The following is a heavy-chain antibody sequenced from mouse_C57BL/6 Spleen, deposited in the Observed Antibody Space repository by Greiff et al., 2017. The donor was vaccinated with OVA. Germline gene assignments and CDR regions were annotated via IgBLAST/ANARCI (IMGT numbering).Heavy chain of an antibody. V-gene: IGHV1-50*01. CDR3: AKTAQAVYYAMDY. J-gene: IGHJ4*01. CDR2: IDPSDSYT. CDR1: GYTFTSYW. Sequence: VKLQQPGAELVKPGASVKLSCKASGYTFTSYWMQWVKQRPGQGLEWIGEIDPSDSYTNYNQKFKGKATLTVDTSSSTAYMQLSSLTSEDSAVYYCAKTAQAVYYAMDYWGQGTSVTVSS. D-gene: IGHD3-2*02.